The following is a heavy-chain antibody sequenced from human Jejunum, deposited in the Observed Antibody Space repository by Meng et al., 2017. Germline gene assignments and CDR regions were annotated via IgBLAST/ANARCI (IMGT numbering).Heavy chain of an antibody. V-gene: IGHV2-5*02. Sequence: HIPSKEHCPPRVHPTQTLTLTHTFSVVSLTTSQVGVGWLRQPPGKALECLALIYWDDDKRYSPSLKNRLTITKDTSKNQVVLTMTNVDPVDTATYYCAHRRHYSGSWDVGVFDSWGQGTLVTVSS. D-gene: IGHD1-26*01. CDR3: AHRRHYSGSWDVGVFDS. J-gene: IGHJ4*02. CDR1: VVSLTTSQVG. CDR2: IYWDDDK.